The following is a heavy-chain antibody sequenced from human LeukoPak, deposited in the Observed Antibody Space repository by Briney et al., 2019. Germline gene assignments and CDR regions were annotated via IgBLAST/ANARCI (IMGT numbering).Heavy chain of an antibody. J-gene: IGHJ4*02. Sequence: GGSLRLSCAASGFTFSSYSMNWVRQAPGKGLEWVSSISSSSSYIYYADSVKGRFTISRDNAKNSLYLQMNSLRAEDTAVYYCARGYFDWLSGYFDYWGQGTLVTVSS. V-gene: IGHV3-21*01. CDR1: GFTFSSYS. D-gene: IGHD3-9*01. CDR2: ISSSSSYI. CDR3: ARGYFDWLSGYFDY.